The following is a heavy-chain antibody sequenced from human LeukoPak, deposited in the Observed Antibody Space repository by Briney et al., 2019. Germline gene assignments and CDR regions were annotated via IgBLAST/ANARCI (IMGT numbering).Heavy chain of an antibody. J-gene: IGHJ4*02. CDR3: ATSRTKAAAAQGTFDY. Sequence: GGSLRLSCAASGFTFSSYWMSWVRQAPGKGLEWVANIRQDGSEKYYVDSVKGRFTISRDHAKNSLYLQMNSLRAEDTAVYYCATSRTKAAAAQGTFDYWGQGTLVTVSS. D-gene: IGHD6-13*01. CDR2: IRQDGSEK. CDR1: GFTFSSYW. V-gene: IGHV3-7*01.